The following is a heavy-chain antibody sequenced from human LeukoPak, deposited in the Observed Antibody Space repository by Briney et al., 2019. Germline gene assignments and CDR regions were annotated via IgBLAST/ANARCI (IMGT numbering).Heavy chain of an antibody. CDR3: ARTEQRWLQLRAFDI. D-gene: IGHD5-24*01. CDR1: GGSISSSSYY. J-gene: IGHJ3*02. Sequence: SETLSLTCTVSGGSISSSSYYWGWIRQPPGKGLEWIGNIYYSGSTYYNPSLKSRVTISVDTSKNQFSLKLSSVTAADTAVYYCARTEQRWLQLRAFDIWGQGTMVTVSS. CDR2: IYYSGST. V-gene: IGHV4-39*07.